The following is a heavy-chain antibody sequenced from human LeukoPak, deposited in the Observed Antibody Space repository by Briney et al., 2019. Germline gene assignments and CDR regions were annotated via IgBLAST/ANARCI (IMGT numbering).Heavy chain of an antibody. V-gene: IGHV4-4*07. Sequence: SETLSLTCTVSGGSISSYYWSWIRQPAGKGLEWIGRIHTSGSTNYNPSLKSRVTISVDTSKNQFSLKLSSVTAADTAVYYCARPTHSGSYFEVWGQGTLVTVSS. D-gene: IGHD1-26*01. CDR3: ARPTHSGSYFEV. J-gene: IGHJ4*02. CDR2: IHTSGST. CDR1: GGSISSYY.